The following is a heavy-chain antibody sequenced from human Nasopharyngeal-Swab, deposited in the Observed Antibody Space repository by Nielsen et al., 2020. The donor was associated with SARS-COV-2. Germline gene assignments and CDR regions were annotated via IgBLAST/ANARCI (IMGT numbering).Heavy chain of an antibody. J-gene: IGHJ6*02. Sequence: GESLKISCAASGFTFSGYAMSWVRQAPGKGLEWVSAISGSGGSTYYADSVKGRFTISRDNSKNTLYLQMNSLRAEDTAVYYCAKGGTPGGIAAALGYYYGMDVWGQGTTVTVSS. CDR2: ISGSGGST. CDR1: GFTFSGYA. V-gene: IGHV3-23*01. D-gene: IGHD6-13*01. CDR3: AKGGTPGGIAAALGYYYGMDV.